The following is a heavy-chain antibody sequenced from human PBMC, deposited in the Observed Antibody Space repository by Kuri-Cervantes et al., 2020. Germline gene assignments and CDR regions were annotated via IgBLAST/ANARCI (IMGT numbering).Heavy chain of an antibody. CDR3: ARGFGEITS. CDR2: IFASVTTSATT. CDR1: GGSFSGYY. Sequence: GSLRLSCAVYGGSFSGYYWSWIRQPAGKGLEWIGRIFASVTTSATTNYSPSLSSRVTISVDKSKNQFSLRLNSVTAADTAVYYCARGFGEITSWGQGTMVTVSS. D-gene: IGHD3-10*01. V-gene: IGHV4-59*10. J-gene: IGHJ3*01.